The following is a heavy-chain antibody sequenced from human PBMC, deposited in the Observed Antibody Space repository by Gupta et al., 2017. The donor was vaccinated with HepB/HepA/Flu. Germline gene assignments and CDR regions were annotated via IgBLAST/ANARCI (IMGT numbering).Heavy chain of an antibody. J-gene: IGHJ4*02. CDR2: IYYGDNL. V-gene: IGHV4-39*07. CDR1: GDSIRSRSYY. D-gene: IGHD5-12*01. CDR3: VAYSGSLDY. Sequence: QLKLQESGPGLAKPSEPLSLTCSVSGDSIRSRSYYWGWIRQSPGKGLEWIGSIYYGDNLYYKPSLRSRVTISVDSSKNLFSLELRSVTAADTAVYYCVAYSGSLDYWGQGTLVTVSS.